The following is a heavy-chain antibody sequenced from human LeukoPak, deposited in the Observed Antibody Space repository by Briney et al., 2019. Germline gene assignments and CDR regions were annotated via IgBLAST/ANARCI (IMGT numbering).Heavy chain of an antibody. D-gene: IGHD6-13*01. CDR3: TRVFVGDKFSSSGY. CDR1: GFTFRKYY. V-gene: IGHV3-74*03. Sequence: PGGSLRLSCAASGFTFRKYYMHWVRQAPGKGLVWVSRINSDGSSTTYADSVRGRFTVSRDNAKNTLYLQMNSLKVEDTAMYYCTRVFVGDKFSSSGYWGQGTLVTVSS. CDR2: INSDGSST. J-gene: IGHJ4*02.